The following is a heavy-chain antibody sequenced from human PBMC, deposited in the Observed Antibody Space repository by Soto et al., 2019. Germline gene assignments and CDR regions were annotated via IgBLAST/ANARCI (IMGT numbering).Heavy chain of an antibody. CDR3: ARVRDCSGGTCYSWWFDP. CDR2: IYYSGST. D-gene: IGHD2-15*01. J-gene: IGHJ5*02. Sequence: SETLSLTCTVSGGSVSSYYWSWIRQPPGKGLEWIGYIYYSGSTNYNPSLKSRVTISVDTSKNQFSLKLSSVTAADTAVYYCARVRDCSGGTCYSWWFDPWGQGTLVTVSS. V-gene: IGHV4-59*02. CDR1: GGSVSSYY.